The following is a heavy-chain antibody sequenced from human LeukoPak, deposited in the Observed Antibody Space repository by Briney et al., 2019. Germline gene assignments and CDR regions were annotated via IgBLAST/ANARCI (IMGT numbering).Heavy chain of an antibody. D-gene: IGHD6-19*01. CDR3: VKERDRGVDVADDFDL. Sequence: GESLKISCAASGFTFRYYSMAWVRQVPGGGLEWVSAISIPTFTLYADPVKGRFIISRDNFKNTLYLQMDNLRAEDTAVYYCVKERDRGVDVADDFDLWGQGTLVTVSS. CDR2: ISIPTFT. CDR1: GFTFRYYS. J-gene: IGHJ4*02. V-gene: IGHV3-23*01.